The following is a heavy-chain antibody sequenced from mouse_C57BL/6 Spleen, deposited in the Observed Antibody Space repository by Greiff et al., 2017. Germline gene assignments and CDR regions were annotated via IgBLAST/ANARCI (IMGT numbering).Heavy chain of an antibody. J-gene: IGHJ1*03. Sequence: LQESGPELVKPGASVKISCKASGYTFTDYYINWVKQSPGQGLEWIGWIFPGSGSTYYNEKFKGKATLTVDKSSITAYMLLSSLTSEDSAVYFCARSTGTRWYFDVWGTGTTVTVSS. CDR3: ARSTGTRWYFDV. V-gene: IGHV1-75*01. CDR2: IFPGSGST. CDR1: GYTFTDYY. D-gene: IGHD4-1*02.